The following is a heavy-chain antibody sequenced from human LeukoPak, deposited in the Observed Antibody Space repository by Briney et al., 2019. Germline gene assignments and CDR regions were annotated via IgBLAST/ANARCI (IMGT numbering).Heavy chain of an antibody. CDR3: ARAQVGIVGATEFAY. V-gene: IGHV4-59*08. CDR1: GGSISSYY. J-gene: IGHJ4*02. CDR2: IYYSGST. D-gene: IGHD1-26*01. Sequence: MPSETPSLTCTVSGGSISSYYWTWIRQPPGKGLEWIGYIYYSGSTKYNPSLKSRVTISVDSSKNHFSLKLSSVTAADTAVYYCARAQVGIVGATEFAYWGQGTLVTVSS.